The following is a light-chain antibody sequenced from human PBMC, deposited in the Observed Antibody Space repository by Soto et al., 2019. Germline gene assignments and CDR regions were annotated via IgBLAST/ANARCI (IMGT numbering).Light chain of an antibody. Sequence: EIVLTQSPATLSLSPGERATLSCRASQSVSSYLAWYQQKPGQAPRLLIYDASNRATGIPPRFSGSGSGTDFTLTISSQEPEDFAVYCCQQHSNLFTFGPGTKVDIK. CDR2: DAS. CDR3: QQHSNLFT. CDR1: QSVSSY. V-gene: IGKV3-11*01. J-gene: IGKJ3*01.